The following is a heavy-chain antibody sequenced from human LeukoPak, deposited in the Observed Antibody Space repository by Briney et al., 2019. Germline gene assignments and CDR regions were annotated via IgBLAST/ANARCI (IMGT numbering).Heavy chain of an antibody. CDR1: GFTFSSYW. V-gene: IGHV3-7*01. D-gene: IGHD4-17*01. Sequence: GGSLRLSCAGSGFTFSSYWMTWVRQAPGKGLEWVANIEEYGSQIYYVDSVKGRFTISRDNAKNSVYLQMNSLRDEDTAVYYCAKVGRVTTPRYCDYWGQGTLVTVSS. CDR2: IEEYGSQI. J-gene: IGHJ4*02. CDR3: AKVGRVTTPRYCDY.